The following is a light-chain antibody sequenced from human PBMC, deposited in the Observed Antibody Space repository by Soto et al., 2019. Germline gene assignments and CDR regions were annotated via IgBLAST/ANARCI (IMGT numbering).Light chain of an antibody. Sequence: ELVLTQSPGTLSLSPGERVTLSCRASLGISINLAWYQQRPGQAPRLLIYGASTRATGVPTRFSGSGSGTEFTLTISSLQSEDLAVYHCQQYNKWPQTFGQGTKVDIK. CDR1: LGISIN. CDR3: QQYNKWPQT. V-gene: IGKV3-15*01. J-gene: IGKJ1*01. CDR2: GAS.